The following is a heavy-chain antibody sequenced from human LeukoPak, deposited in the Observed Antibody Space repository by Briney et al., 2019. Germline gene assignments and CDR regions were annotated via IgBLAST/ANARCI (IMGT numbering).Heavy chain of an antibody. D-gene: IGHD6-13*01. CDR2: IYYSGST. V-gene: IGHV4-39*01. CDR3: ARLLFSAAGLFDY. J-gene: IGHJ4*02. CDR1: GGSISSSSYY. Sequence: SETLSLTCTVSGGSISSSSYYWGWLRQPPGKGLEWIGTIYYSGSTYYNPSLKSRVTISVDSSKNQFSLNLNSVTAADTAVYYCARLLFSAAGLFDYWGQGTLVTVSS.